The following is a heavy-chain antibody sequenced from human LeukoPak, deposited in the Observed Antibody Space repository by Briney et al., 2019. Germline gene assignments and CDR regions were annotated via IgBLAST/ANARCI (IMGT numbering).Heavy chain of an antibody. CDR1: GGSFSGYY. CDR3: AGRGAYSSSWWGDYYYMDV. V-gene: IGHV4-34*01. CDR2: INHSGST. J-gene: IGHJ6*03. D-gene: IGHD6-13*01. Sequence: SETLSLTCAVYGGSFSGYYWSWIRQPPGKGLEWIGEINHSGSTNYNPSLKSRVTISVDTSKNQFSLKLSSVTAADTAVYYCAGRGAYSSSWWGDYYYMDVWGKGTTVTISS.